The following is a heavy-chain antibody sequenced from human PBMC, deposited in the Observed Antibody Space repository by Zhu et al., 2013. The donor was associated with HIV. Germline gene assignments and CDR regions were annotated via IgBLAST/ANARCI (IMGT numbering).Heavy chain of an antibody. CDR3: ARPSQTGYCSGGSCWDAFDI. D-gene: IGHD2-15*01. CDR2: IYPGDSDT. Sequence: VQLVQSGAEVKKPGESLKISCKGSGCSFTSYWIGWVRQMPGKGLEWMGIIYPGDSDTRYSPSFQGQVTISADKSISTAYLQWSSLKASDTAMYYCARPSQTGYCSGGSCWDAFDIWGQGTSGHRLF. V-gene: IGHV5-51*01. J-gene: IGHJ3*02. CDR1: GCSFTSYW.